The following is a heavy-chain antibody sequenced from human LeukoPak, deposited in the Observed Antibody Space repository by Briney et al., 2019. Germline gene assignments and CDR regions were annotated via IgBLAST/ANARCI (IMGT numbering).Heavy chain of an antibody. Sequence: PSETLSLTCTVSGVSISSSSYYWGWIRQPPGKGLEWIGSIYYTGSTYYNPSLKSRVTISVDTSKNQFSLKLSSVTAADTDVYYCAREGREYCSGGSCYSSGYYYYMDVWGKGTTVTISS. CDR3: AREGREYCSGGSCYSSGYYYYMDV. D-gene: IGHD2-15*01. V-gene: IGHV4-39*07. CDR2: IYYTGST. J-gene: IGHJ6*03. CDR1: GVSISSSSYY.